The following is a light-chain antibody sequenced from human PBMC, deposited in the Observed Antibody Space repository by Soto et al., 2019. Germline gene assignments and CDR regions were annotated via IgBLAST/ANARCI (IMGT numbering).Light chain of an antibody. V-gene: IGLV2-14*03. CDR3: SSYISGSTRVV. J-gene: IGLJ2*01. Sequence: QSALTQPASVSGSPGQSITISCTGTSSDVGGYNYVSWYQQHPGKVPKVMIYDVSKRASGVSKRFSGSKSGNTASLTISGLQVEDESEYYCSSYISGSTRVVFGGGTKLTVL. CDR2: DVS. CDR1: SSDVGGYNY.